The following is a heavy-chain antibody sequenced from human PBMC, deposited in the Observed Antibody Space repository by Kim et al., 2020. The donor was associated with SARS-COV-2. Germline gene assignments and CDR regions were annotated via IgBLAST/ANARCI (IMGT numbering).Heavy chain of an antibody. V-gene: IGHV7-4-1*02. D-gene: IGHD1-26*01. Sequence: ASVKVSCKASGYTFTAYAMNWVRQAPGQGLGWMGWIDTNTRNPAYAQGFTGRFVFSLDTSVRTAYLWISSLKAEDTAVYYCARATDFSYYGMDVWGQGTTVTSP. CDR1: GYTFTAYA. CDR3: ARATDFSYYGMDV. J-gene: IGHJ6*02. CDR2: IDTNTRNP.